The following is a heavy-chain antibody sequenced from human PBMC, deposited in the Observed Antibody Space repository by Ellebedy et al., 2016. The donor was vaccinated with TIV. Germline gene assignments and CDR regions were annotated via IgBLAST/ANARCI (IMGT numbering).Heavy chain of an antibody. CDR2: IYHSGST. CDR3: ARVVWQQPVSYAFDF. Sequence: MPGGSLRLSCAVSGGSISSSNWWSWVRQPPGKGLEWIGEIYHSGSTNYNPSLKSRVTISVDKSKNQFSLKLSSVTAADTAVYYCARVVWQQPVSYAFDFWGQGTMVTVSS. J-gene: IGHJ3*01. D-gene: IGHD6-13*01. V-gene: IGHV4-4*02. CDR1: GGSISSSNW.